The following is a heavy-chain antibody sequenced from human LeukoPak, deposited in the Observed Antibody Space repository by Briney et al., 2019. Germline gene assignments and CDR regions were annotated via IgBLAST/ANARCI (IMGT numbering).Heavy chain of an antibody. CDR2: MNPVSGNA. D-gene: IGHD6-13*01. V-gene: IGHV1-8*01. CDR1: EYTFTNFD. J-gene: IGHJ4*02. CDR3: ARAPMGAAALY. Sequence: ASVKVSCKASEYTFTNFDINWVRQAPGQGLEWMGWMNPVSGNAGSAQKFQGRVTLTRDTSISTAYMELSSLRSDDTAFYYCARAPMGAAALYWGQGTLVTVSS.